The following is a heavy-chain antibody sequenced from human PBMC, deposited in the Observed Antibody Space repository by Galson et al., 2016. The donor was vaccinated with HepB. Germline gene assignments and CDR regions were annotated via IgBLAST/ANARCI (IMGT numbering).Heavy chain of an antibody. CDR2: DSMDGRRK. Sequence: SLRLSCAASGFTFSNYGMHWVRQAPGKGLEWVAADSMDGRRKFYAVSVKGRFTISRDNSNNMLFLQMSSLRADDTAVYYCAKRHEYCPAVGCSVDYWGQGTLVSVSS. D-gene: IGHD2/OR15-2a*01. J-gene: IGHJ4*02. CDR1: GFTFSNYG. V-gene: IGHV3-30*18. CDR3: AKRHEYCPAVGCSVDY.